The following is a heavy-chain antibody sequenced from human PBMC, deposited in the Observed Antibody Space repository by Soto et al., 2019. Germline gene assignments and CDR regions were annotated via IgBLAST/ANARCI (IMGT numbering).Heavy chain of an antibody. CDR1: GFTFSSYA. D-gene: IGHD2-15*01. Sequence: PGGSLRLSCSASGFTFSSYAMHWVRQAPGKKLEYVSAISSNGGSTYYADSVKGRFTISRDNSKNNLYLQMSSLRAEDTAVYYCVNLVGYCSGGSCYPSWGQGTLVTVSS. V-gene: IGHV3-64D*08. CDR3: VNLVGYCSGGSCYPS. CDR2: ISSNGGST. J-gene: IGHJ4*02.